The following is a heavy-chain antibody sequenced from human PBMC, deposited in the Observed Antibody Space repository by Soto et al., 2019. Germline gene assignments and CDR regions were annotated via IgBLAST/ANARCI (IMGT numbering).Heavy chain of an antibody. D-gene: IGHD1-7*01. V-gene: IGHV1-69*12. J-gene: IGHJ6*02. CDR1: GGTFSSYA. Sequence: QVQLVQSGAEVKKPGSSVKVSCKASGGTFSSYAISWVRQDPGQGLEWMGGIIPIFGTANYAQKFQGRVTITADESTSTAYMELSSLRSEDTAVYYCASHGITGTWVYYYGMDVWGQGTTVTVSS. CDR2: IIPIFGTA. CDR3: ASHGITGTWVYYYGMDV.